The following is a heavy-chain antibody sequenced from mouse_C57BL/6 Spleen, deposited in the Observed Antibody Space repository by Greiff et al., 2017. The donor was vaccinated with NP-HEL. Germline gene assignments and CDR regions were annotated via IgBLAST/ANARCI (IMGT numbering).Heavy chain of an antibody. CDR2: ISSGSSTI. Sequence: EVQVVESGGGLVKPGGSLKLSCAASGFTFSDYGMHWVRQAPEKGLEWVAYISSGSSTIYYADTVKGRFTISRDNAKNTLFLQMTSLRSEDTAMYYCARTDSSYSAWFAYWGQGTLVTVSA. CDR1: GFTFSDYG. D-gene: IGHD1-1*01. V-gene: IGHV5-17*01. J-gene: IGHJ3*01. CDR3: ARTDSSYSAWFAY.